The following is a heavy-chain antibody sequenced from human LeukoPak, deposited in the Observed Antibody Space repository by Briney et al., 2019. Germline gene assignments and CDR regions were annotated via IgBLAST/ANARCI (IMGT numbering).Heavy chain of an antibody. J-gene: IGHJ4*02. CDR2: IYYSGST. CDR1: GGSIGTYY. D-gene: IGHD3-3*01. CDR3: ARRVASGYYNKNLDY. V-gene: IGHV4-59*12. Sequence: PSETLSLTCSVSGGSIGTYYWSWIRQPPGKGLEWIGYIYYSGSTRHNPSLKGRVTISADTSKNQFSLKLSSVTAADTAVYYCARRVASGYYNKNLDYWGQGTLVTVSS.